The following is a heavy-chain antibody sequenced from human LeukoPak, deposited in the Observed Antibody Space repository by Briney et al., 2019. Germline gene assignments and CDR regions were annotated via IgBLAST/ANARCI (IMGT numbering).Heavy chain of an antibody. CDR3: ASALFRYDSDSRSLHWYFDL. CDR2: IYFSERT. Sequence: PSETLSLTCTVSGASISTYYWSWIRQPAGEGLEWIGYIYFSERTNYNPSLRSRVTISEDTSKNQFSLKLTSVTAADTAVHYCASALFRYDSDSRSLHWYFDLWGRGTLVTVSS. V-gene: IGHV4-59*01. CDR1: GASISTYY. J-gene: IGHJ2*01. D-gene: IGHD3-22*01.